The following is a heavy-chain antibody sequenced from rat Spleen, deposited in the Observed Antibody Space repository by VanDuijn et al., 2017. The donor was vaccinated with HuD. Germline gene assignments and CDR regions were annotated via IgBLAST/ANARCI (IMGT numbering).Heavy chain of an antibody. CDR1: GYSITSSYR. Sequence: EVQLQESGPGLVKPSQSLSLTCSVTGYSITSSYRWNWIRKFPGNKLEWLGYINSAGSTNYNPYLKSRISITRDTSKNQFFLQVNSVTTEDTATYYCALLITIAAGFAYWGQGTLVTVSS. J-gene: IGHJ3*01. CDR3: ALLITIAAGFAY. V-gene: IGHV3-3*01. CDR2: INSAGST. D-gene: IGHD1-2*01.